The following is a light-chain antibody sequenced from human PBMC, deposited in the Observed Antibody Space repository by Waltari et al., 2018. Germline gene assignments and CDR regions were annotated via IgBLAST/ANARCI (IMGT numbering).Light chain of an antibody. Sequence: QSILTSPTSVSGAPGQRVTISCTGSSSNIGAGHDVHWYQAFPGTAPKLLIYGNNNRPSGVPDRFSGSKSGSSASLAINGLQAEDEADYYCQSFDSNVRGGVVFGGGTKVTVL. CDR3: QSFDSNVRGGVV. CDR1: SSNIGAGHD. J-gene: IGLJ3*02. CDR2: GNN. V-gene: IGLV1-40*01.